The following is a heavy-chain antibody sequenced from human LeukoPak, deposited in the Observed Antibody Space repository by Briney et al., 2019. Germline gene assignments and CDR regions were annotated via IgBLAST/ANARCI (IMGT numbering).Heavy chain of an antibody. J-gene: IGHJ4*02. CDR3: ARHLGYDFWSGYYYFDY. V-gene: IGHV4-39*01. CDR2: IYYSGST. D-gene: IGHD3-3*01. CDR1: GGSISSSSYY. Sequence: SETLSLTCTVSGGSISSSSYYWGWIRQPPGKGLEWIGSIYYSGSTYYNPSLKSQVTISVDTSKNQFSLKLSSVTAADTAVYYCARHLGYDFWSGYYYFDYWGQGTLVTVSS.